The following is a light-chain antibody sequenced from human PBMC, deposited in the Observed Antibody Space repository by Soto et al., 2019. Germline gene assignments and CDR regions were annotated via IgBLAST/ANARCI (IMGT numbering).Light chain of an antibody. V-gene: IGLV4-60*02. J-gene: IGLJ3*02. CDR3: ETWDDNTWV. CDR2: LEGDGSY. CDR1: SGHSSFI. Sequence: QPVLTQSSSASASLGSSFKLTCTLSSGHSSFIIAWHQQQPGKAPRFLMKLEGDGSYDKGSGVPDRFSGSSSGADRYLTISNLQFEDEADYYCETWDDNTWVFGGGTKLTVL.